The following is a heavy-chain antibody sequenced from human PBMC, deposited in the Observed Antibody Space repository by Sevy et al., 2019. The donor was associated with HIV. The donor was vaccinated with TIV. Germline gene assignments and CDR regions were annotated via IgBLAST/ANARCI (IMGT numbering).Heavy chain of an antibody. J-gene: IGHJ4*02. CDR1: GFTFSNHG. Sequence: GGSLRLSCTASGFTFSNHGMHWVRQAPGKGPEWVAIIWYDGSNIYYADSAKGRFTISTDNSRNKLYLQMYDLRPEDTAVYYCVRESSHDFWSGYWGYLDYWGQGTLVTVSS. V-gene: IGHV3-33*01. D-gene: IGHD3-3*01. CDR2: IWYDGSNI. CDR3: VRESSHDFWSGYWGYLDY.